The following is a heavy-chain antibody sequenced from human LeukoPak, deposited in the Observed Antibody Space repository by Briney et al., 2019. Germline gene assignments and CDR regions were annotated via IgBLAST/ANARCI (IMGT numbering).Heavy chain of an antibody. D-gene: IGHD6-13*01. Sequence: PGGSLRLSCAAPGFTFSSYSMNWVRQAPGKGLEWVSSISSSSSYIYYADSVKGRFTISRDNAKNSLYLQMSSLRAEDTAVYYCASKVAAAGGDYWGQGTLVTVSS. CDR3: ASKVAAAGGDY. J-gene: IGHJ4*02. CDR2: ISSSSSYI. CDR1: GFTFSSYS. V-gene: IGHV3-21*01.